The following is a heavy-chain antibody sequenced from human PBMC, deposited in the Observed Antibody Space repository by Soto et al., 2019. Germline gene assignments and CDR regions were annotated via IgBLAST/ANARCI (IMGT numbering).Heavy chain of an antibody. CDR2: ISWNNMSI. J-gene: IGHJ6*02. CDR3: AKDILTGYYNVYSYYYGMDV. Sequence: SLRLSCAASGFTFDDYGMHWVRQAPGKGLEWVSGISWNNMSIGYADSVKGRFTISRDDAKKSLYLQMNSLRAEDTALYYCAKDILTGYYNVYSYYYGMDVWGQGTSVTVSS. V-gene: IGHV3-9*01. D-gene: IGHD3-9*01. CDR1: GFTFDDYG.